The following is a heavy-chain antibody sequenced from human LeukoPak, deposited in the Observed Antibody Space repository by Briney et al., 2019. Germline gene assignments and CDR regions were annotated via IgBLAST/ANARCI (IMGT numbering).Heavy chain of an antibody. CDR1: GGSITDDD. CDR2: VYTSGST. D-gene: IGHD7-27*01. V-gene: IGHV4-4*07. J-gene: IGHJ4*02. CDR3: AGTGYYFHY. Sequence: PSETLSLTCTVSGGSITDDDWSWIRQPAGKGLEWIGRVYTSGSTNYNPSLKSRVTMSVDTSKNQFSLKLSSVTAADTAVYYCAGTGYYFHYWGQGTLVTVSS.